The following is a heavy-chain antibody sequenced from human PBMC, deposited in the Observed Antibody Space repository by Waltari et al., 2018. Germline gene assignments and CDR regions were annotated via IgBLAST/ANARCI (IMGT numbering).Heavy chain of an antibody. J-gene: IGHJ4*02. Sequence: EVQLVESGGGLVQPGGSLRLSCAASGFTFSSYSMNWVRQAPGKGLEWVSYISSSSSTIYYADSVKGRFTISRDNAKNSLNLQMNSLRAEDTAVYYCARDLHRGGSSWYEVDYWGQGTLVTVSS. D-gene: IGHD6-13*01. V-gene: IGHV3-48*01. CDR3: ARDLHRGGSSWYEVDY. CDR2: ISSSSSTI. CDR1: GFTFSSYS.